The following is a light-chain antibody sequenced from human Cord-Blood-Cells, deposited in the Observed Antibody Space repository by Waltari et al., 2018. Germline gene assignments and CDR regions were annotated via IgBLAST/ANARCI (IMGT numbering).Light chain of an antibody. J-gene: IGKJ1*01. V-gene: IGKV3-20*01. CDR1: QSVSSSY. CDR2: GAS. CDR3: QQYGSSPGT. Sequence: EIVLTQSPGTLSLSPGERATLSCRASQSVSSSYLAWYQQKLGQAPRLLIYGASSRATGIPDRFSGSGSGTDFTLTISRLEPEDFAVYYCQQYGSSPGTFGQVTKVEIK.